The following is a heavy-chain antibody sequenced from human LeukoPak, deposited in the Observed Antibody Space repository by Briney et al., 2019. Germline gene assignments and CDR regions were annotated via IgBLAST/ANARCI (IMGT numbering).Heavy chain of an antibody. V-gene: IGHV3-21*01. CDR1: GFTFSSYS. J-gene: IGHJ4*02. CDR3: TRDQYYDSSGYDDPGFDY. Sequence: PGGSLRLSCAASGFTFSSYSMTWVRQAPGKGLEWVSSISSSSSYIYYADSVKGRFTISRDNAENSLYLQMNSLRAEDTAVYYCTRDQYYDSSGYDDPGFDYWGQGTLVTVSS. CDR2: ISSSSSYI. D-gene: IGHD3-22*01.